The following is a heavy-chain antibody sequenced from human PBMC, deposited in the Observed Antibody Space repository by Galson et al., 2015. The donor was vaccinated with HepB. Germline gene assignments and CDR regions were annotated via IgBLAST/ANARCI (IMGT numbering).Heavy chain of an antibody. CDR3: ARVFGYDFWSGYDDYYYGMDV. Sequence: SVKVSCKASGNTFTGHYMDWVRQAPGQGLEWMGRINPNTGGTNYAQKFQGRVTMTRDTSISTVYMELRSLRSDDTAVYYCARVFGYDFWSGYDDYYYGMDVWGQGTTVTVSS. CDR1: GNTFTGHY. D-gene: IGHD3-3*01. J-gene: IGHJ6*02. V-gene: IGHV1-2*06. CDR2: INPNTGGT.